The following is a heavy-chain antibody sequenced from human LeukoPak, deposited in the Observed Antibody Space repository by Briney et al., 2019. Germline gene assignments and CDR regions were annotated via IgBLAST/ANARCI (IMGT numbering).Heavy chain of an antibody. J-gene: IGHJ5*02. Sequence: ASVKVSCKTSAYTFTNYGISWVRQAPGQGLEWMGWISAYNGNTNYAQKLQGRVTMTTDTSTSTAYMELRSLRSDDTAVYYCARVPVAAAEGWFDPWGQGTLVTVSS. CDR3: ARVPVAAAEGWFDP. V-gene: IGHV1-18*01. CDR2: ISAYNGNT. CDR1: AYTFTNYG. D-gene: IGHD6-13*01.